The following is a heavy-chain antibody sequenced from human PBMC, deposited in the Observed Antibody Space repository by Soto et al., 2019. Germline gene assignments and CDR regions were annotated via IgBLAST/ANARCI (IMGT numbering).Heavy chain of an antibody. CDR1: GGSISSSTYY. CDR3: ARHGAGSYYNNWFDP. D-gene: IGHD3-10*01. V-gene: IGHV4-39*01. J-gene: IGHJ5*02. CDR2: IYYSGST. Sequence: LQLQESGPGLVTPSETLSLTCTVSGGSISSSTYYWGWIRHPPGKGLEWIGSIYYSGSTYYNPSLKSRVSISVDTSRNQDPLHLSSVTVADTAVYYCARHGAGSYYNNWFDPSGLGTLVTVGS.